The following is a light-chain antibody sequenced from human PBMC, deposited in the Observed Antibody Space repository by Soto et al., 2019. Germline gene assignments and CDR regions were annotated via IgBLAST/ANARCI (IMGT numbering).Light chain of an antibody. CDR1: QGVSSS. J-gene: IGKJ5*01. Sequence: DIQMTQSPSSLSASVGDRVTITCRASQGVSSSLAWYHQQPGKASKLLIYAATTLQSGVPSRFSGSGSGTDFTLTINSLQPEDFATYYCQQLHSYPFTFGQGTRLEIK. CDR2: AAT. CDR3: QQLHSYPFT. V-gene: IGKV1-9*01.